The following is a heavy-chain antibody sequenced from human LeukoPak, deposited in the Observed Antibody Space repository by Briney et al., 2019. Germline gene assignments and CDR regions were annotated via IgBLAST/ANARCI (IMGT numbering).Heavy chain of an antibody. Sequence: ASVKVSCKAFGGIFSNYGIGWVRQAPGQGLEWMGWINTNTGNPTYAQGFTGRFVFSLDTSVSTAYLQISSLKAEDTAVYYCARNNADGEGRFGYWGQGTLVTVSS. CDR2: INTNTGNP. CDR3: ARNNADGEGRFGY. J-gene: IGHJ4*02. V-gene: IGHV7-4-1*02. CDR1: GGIFSNYG. D-gene: IGHD3-10*01.